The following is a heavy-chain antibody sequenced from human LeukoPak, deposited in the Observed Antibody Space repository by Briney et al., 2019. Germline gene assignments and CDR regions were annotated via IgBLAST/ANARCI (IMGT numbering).Heavy chain of an antibody. J-gene: IGHJ3*02. Sequence: GGSLRLSCAVSGFTFSNYGVSWVRQAPGKGLEWVSSITDSGAGTYYADSVKGRFTISRDNFKNTLSLQMNSLRAEDTAVYYCAKDSPVATIWGQGTMVTVSS. CDR1: GFTFSNYG. V-gene: IGHV3-23*01. CDR2: ITDSGAGT. CDR3: AKDSPVATI. D-gene: IGHD5-12*01.